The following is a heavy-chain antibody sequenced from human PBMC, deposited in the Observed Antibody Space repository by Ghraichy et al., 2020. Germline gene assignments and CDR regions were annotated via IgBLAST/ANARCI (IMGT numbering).Heavy chain of an antibody. CDR2: ISSSSSTI. V-gene: IGHV3-48*02. J-gene: IGHJ6*02. Sequence: GSLRLSCAASGFTFSSYSMNWVRQAPGKGLEWVSYISSSSSTIYYADSVKGRFTISRDNAKNSLYLQMNSLRDEDTAVYYCARISSGWSPYGMDVWGQGTTVTVSS. D-gene: IGHD6-19*01. CDR3: ARISSGWSPYGMDV. CDR1: GFTFSSYS.